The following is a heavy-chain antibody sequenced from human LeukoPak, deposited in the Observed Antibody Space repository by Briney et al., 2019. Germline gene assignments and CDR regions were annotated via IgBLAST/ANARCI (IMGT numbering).Heavy chain of an antibody. CDR1: GYSISSGYY. J-gene: IGHJ3*02. CDR2: ISSSGST. CDR3: ARGPYSYDSSGAFDI. V-gene: IGHV4-38-2*02. Sequence: SETLSLTCTVSGYSISSGYYWGWIRQPAGKGLEWIGRISSSGSTNYNPSLKSRVTISVDTSKNQFSLKLSSVTAADTAVYFCARGPYSYDSSGAFDIWGQGTMVTVSS. D-gene: IGHD3-22*01.